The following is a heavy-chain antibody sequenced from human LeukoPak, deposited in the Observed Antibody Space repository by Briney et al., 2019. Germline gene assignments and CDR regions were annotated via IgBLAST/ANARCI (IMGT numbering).Heavy chain of an antibody. CDR3: ARQWRLGCSGSTSCYTFDY. CDR1: GGSISSSSYY. V-gene: IGHV4-39*01. J-gene: IGHJ4*02. Sequence: SETLSLTCTVSGGSISSSSYYWGWIRQPPGKGLEWIGTIYYSGSTYYNSSLRSRVTISVDTSKNQFSLKLSSVTAADTAVYYCARQWRLGCSGSTSCYTFDYWGQGTLVTVSS. CDR2: IYYSGST. D-gene: IGHD2-2*02.